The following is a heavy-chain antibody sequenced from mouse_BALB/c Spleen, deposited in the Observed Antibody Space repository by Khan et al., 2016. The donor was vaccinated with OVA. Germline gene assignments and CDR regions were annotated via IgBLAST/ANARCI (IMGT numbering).Heavy chain of an antibody. CDR3: TRLAYYYDSEGFAY. J-gene: IGHJ3*01. D-gene: IGHD1-1*01. CDR2: VSTGGSYT. Sequence: EVKLVESGGDLVKPGGSLKLSCTASGFTFSTYGMSWVRQAPDKRLEWVATVSTGGSYTYYPDSVKGRFTISRDNAKNTLYLQMSGLRSEDTAMFYCTRLAYYYDSEGFAYWGQGTRVTVSA. V-gene: IGHV5-6*02. CDR1: GFTFSTYG.